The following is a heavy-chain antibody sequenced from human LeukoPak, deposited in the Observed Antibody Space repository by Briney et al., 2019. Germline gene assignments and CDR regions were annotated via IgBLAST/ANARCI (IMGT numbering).Heavy chain of an antibody. CDR3: ARAPYGSSTSCYRGWFDP. D-gene: IGHD2-2*01. V-gene: IGHV1-2*02. J-gene: IGHJ5*02. CDR2: INPNSGGT. CDR1: GYTFTGYY. Sequence: ASVKVSCKASGYTFTGYYMHWVRQAPGQGLEWMGWINPNSGGTNYAQKFQGRVTMTRDTSISTAYMELSRLRSDDSAVYYCARAPYGSSTSCYRGWFDPWGQGTLVTVSS.